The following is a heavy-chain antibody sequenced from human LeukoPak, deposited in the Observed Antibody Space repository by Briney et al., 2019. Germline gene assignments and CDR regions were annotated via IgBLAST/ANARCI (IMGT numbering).Heavy chain of an antibody. V-gene: IGHV1-69*04. D-gene: IGHD3-22*01. CDR3: ARDTTYYYDSSGYPNWFDP. Sequence: SVKVSCKASGGTFSSYAISRVRQAPGQGLEWMGRIIPILGIANYAQKFQGRVTITADKSTSTAYMELSSLRSEDTAVYYCARDTTYYYDSSGYPNWFDPWGQGTLVTVSS. CDR1: GGTFSSYA. J-gene: IGHJ5*02. CDR2: IIPILGIA.